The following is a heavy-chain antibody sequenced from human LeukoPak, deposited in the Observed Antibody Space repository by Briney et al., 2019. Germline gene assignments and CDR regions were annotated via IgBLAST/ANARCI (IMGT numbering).Heavy chain of an antibody. CDR2: IYHSGST. CDR3: ARRFIPGTIDY. D-gene: IGHD4-17*01. V-gene: IGHV4-38-2*02. Sequence: SETLSLTCTVSGYSISSGYYWGWIRQPPGKGLEWIGSIYHSGSTYYNPSLKSRLTISVDTSKNQFSLKLSSVTAADTAVYYCARRFIPGTIDYWGQGTLVTVSS. CDR1: GYSISSGYY. J-gene: IGHJ4*02.